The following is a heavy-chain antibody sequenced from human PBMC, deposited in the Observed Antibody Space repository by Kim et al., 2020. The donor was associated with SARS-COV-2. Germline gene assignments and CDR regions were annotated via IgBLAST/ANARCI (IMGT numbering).Heavy chain of an antibody. J-gene: IGHJ3*02. Sequence: GGSLRLSCATSGVSFSDSAIHWVRQASGKGLEWVGRIRSKTNYYATVYAASVEGRFTISRDDSKNTAYLLMNSLKTEDTAIYFCARGPLYSGSYWDAFDIWGQGTMVTVSS. CDR1: GVSFSDSA. CDR2: IRSKTNYYAT. CDR3: ARGPLYSGSYWDAFDI. V-gene: IGHV3-73*01. D-gene: IGHD1-26*01.